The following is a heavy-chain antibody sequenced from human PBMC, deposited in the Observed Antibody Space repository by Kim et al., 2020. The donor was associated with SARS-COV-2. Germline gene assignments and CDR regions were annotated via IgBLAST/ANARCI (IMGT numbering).Heavy chain of an antibody. D-gene: IGHD6-13*01. V-gene: IGHV3-11*05. CDR3: ARASTAGYSSSWYGFFDY. CDR2: ISSSSSYT. Sequence: GGSLRLSCAASGFTFSDYYMSWIRQAPGKGLEWISYISSSSSYTNYADSVKGRFTISRDNAKNSLYLQMNSLRAEDTAVYYCARASTAGYSSSWYGFFDYWGQGTLVTVSS. CDR1: GFTFSDYY. J-gene: IGHJ4*02.